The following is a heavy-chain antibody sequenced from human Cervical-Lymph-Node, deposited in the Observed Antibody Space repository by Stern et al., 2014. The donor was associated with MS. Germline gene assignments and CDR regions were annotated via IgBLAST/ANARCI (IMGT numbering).Heavy chain of an antibody. CDR2: VYYSGIT. CDR1: GASITNRDY. CDR3: ARGVTAVTNYVPNWCFDL. J-gene: IGHJ2*01. D-gene: IGHD4-11*01. Sequence: QLQLQESGPGLVKPSETLSLTCTVSGASITNRDYWGWIRQPPGKGLEWIGSVYYSGITYYRPSIKSRAAIPIDTSRNQFFLRLNSVTATDTAVYFCARGVTAVTNYVPNWCFDLWGRGTLVTVSS. V-gene: IGHV4-39*02.